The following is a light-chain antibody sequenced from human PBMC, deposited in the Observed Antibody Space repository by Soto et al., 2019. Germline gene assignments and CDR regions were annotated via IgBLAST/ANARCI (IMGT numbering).Light chain of an antibody. CDR3: SSYTSSSSLV. V-gene: IGLV2-14*01. CDR1: SSDVGGYKY. J-gene: IGLJ1*01. Sequence: QSALTQPASVSASPGQSITISCTGTSSDVGGYKYVSWYQQYPGKVPKLIIFEVTHRPSGVSSRFSGSKSGDTASLTISGLQPEDEADYYCSSYTSSSSLVFGTGTKVTVL. CDR2: EVT.